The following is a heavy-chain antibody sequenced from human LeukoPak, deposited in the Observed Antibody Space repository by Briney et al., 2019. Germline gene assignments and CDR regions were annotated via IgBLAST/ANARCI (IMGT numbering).Heavy chain of an antibody. D-gene: IGHD2-8*02. Sequence: PGGSLRLSCAASGFTFSSYWMSWVRQAPGKGLEWVANIKQDGSEKYYVDSVKGRFTISRDNAKKSLYLQMNSLRAEDTALYYCVRDTGGRGWFDPWGQGTLVTVSS. J-gene: IGHJ5*02. CDR1: GFTFSSYW. CDR2: IKQDGSEK. CDR3: VRDTGGRGWFDP. V-gene: IGHV3-7*01.